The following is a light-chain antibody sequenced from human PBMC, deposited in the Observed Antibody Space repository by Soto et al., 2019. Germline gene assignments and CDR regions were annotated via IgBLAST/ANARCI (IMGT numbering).Light chain of an antibody. Sequence: DIQMTQSPSTLSASVGDRVTITCRASQSIGSWLAWYQQKPGKAPKLLIYDVSSLESGVPSRFSGSGSGTEFTLTISSLQPDGSATYYCQQYNLYSLTFGGGTKVEIK. J-gene: IGKJ4*01. CDR1: QSIGSW. CDR3: QQYNLYSLT. V-gene: IGKV1-5*01. CDR2: DVS.